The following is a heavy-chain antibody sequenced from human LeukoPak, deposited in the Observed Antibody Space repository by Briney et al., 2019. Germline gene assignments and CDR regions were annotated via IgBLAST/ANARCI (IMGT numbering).Heavy chain of an antibody. V-gene: IGHV3-21*01. J-gene: IGHJ4*02. CDR1: GCSLSRYS. D-gene: IGHD2/OR15-2a*01. Sequence: PGGSLRLSCAASGCSLSRYSMNWIRQAPGKGLEWVPFISSSSNYIYYADSVEGRFTISRNTTKNSLYLQMNMLRAEATVQYYCRRNQYEGICPYSCGQGTLVTVSS. CDR3: RRNQYEGICPYS. CDR2: ISSSSNYI.